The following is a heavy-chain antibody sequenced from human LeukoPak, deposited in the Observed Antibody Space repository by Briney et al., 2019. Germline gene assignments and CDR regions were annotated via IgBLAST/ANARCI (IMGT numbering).Heavy chain of an antibody. Sequence: VGSLRLSCAASGFTFSSYWMHWVRQAPGKGLVWVSRINGDGSSTTYADAVKGRFTISRDNAKNTLYLQMSSLRAEDTAVYYCARRGLVPAFDIWGPGTMVTVAS. CDR1: GFTFSSYW. CDR3: ARRGLVPAFDI. J-gene: IGHJ3*02. D-gene: IGHD2-2*01. CDR2: INGDGSST. V-gene: IGHV3-74*01.